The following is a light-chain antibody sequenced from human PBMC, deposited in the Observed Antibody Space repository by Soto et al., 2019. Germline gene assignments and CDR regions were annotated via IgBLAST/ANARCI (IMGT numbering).Light chain of an antibody. J-gene: IGKJ1*01. Sequence: EIVLTQSPGTLSLSPGERATLSCRASQSVSSRFLAWYQQKPGQAPRVLIYGASSRATGIPDRVSGSGSGTDVNLIISRLEPEECARYYCQQYDRSRTFGQGTKVEMK. CDR2: GAS. CDR1: QSVSSRF. CDR3: QQYDRSRT. V-gene: IGKV3-20*01.